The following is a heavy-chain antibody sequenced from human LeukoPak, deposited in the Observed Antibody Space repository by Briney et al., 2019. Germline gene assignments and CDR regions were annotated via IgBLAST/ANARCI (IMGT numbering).Heavy chain of an antibody. V-gene: IGHV4-31*03. D-gene: IGHD6-13*01. CDR1: GDSISSGGYY. J-gene: IGHJ3*02. CDR2: IYYSGST. CDR3: SRGSAVDALHI. Sequence: SETLPLTCTVSGDSISSGGYYWSWIRQRPGEGLEWIGYIYYSGSTYYNPSLKSRVTISVDTSKNHFPLKLTSVTAADTAVYYCSRGSAVDALHIWGQGTMVTVSS.